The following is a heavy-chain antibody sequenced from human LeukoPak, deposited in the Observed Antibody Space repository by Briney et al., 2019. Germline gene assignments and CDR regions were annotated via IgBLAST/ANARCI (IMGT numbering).Heavy chain of an antibody. CDR1: GFPFSDYC. CDR2: TNSGGTST. V-gene: IGHV3-23*01. D-gene: IGHD2-8*01. Sequence: AGSLRLSCATSGFPFSDYCMSWVRQAPGKGLEWISTTNSGGTSTYYAEPVKGRFTISRDNSKNTLYLHMSSLRFEAPAVYYFAKQSYARSLGEGGPGTLVSVSS. CDR3: AKQSYARSLGE. J-gene: IGHJ4*02.